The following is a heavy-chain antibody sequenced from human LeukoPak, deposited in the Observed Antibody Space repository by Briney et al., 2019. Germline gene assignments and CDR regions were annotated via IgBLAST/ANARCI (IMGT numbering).Heavy chain of an antibody. CDR2: INPNSGGT. V-gene: IGHV1-2*02. D-gene: IGHD3-10*01. CDR3: ARDRKAGYYYGSGPYWGY. CDR1: GYTFTGYY. Sequence: ASLKVSCMASGYTFTGYYMHWVRQAPGQGLEWMGWINPNSGGTNYAQKFQGRVTMTRDTSISTAYMELSRLRSDDTAVYYCARDRKAGYYYGSGPYWGYWGQGTLVTVSS. J-gene: IGHJ4*02.